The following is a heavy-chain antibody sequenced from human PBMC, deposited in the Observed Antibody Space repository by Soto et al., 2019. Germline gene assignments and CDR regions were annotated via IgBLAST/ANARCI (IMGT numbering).Heavy chain of an antibody. CDR1: GYTFTSYA. J-gene: IGHJ4*02. V-gene: IGHV1-3*01. CDR2: INAGNGNT. CDR3: ATGGGDSSGYFPY. D-gene: IGHD3-22*01. Sequence: ASVKVSCKASGYTFTSYAMRWVRQAPGQRLEWMGWINAGNGNTKYSQKFQGRVTITRDTSASTAYMELSSLRSEDTAVYYCATGGGDSSGYFPYWGQGTLVTVSS.